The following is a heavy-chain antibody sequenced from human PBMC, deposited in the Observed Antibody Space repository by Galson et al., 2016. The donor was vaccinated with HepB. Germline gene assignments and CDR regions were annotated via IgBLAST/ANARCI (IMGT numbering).Heavy chain of an antibody. CDR1: GFTFSSYA. V-gene: IGHV3-23*01. D-gene: IGHD3-22*01. Sequence: SLRLSCAASGFTFSSYAMSWVRQAPGKGLEWVSVISGSGGSTYYADSVKGRFTISRDNSKNTLYLQMNSLRAEDTAVYYWAKDLYYYDSSGQSFFDYWGQGTQVTVSS. CDR2: ISGSGGST. CDR3: AKDLYYYDSSGQSFFDY. J-gene: IGHJ4*02.